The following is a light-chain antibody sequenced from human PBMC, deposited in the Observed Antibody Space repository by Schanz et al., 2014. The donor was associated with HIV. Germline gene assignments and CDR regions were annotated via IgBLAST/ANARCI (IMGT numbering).Light chain of an antibody. V-gene: IGLV2-23*02. CDR3: SSYADSNNYV. Sequence: QSALTQPASVSGSPGQSITISCTGTRNDVGTYNLVSWYQQHPGKAPQLMIYEVTKRPSGVSDRFSGSKSDNTASLTISGLQAEDEADYYCSSYADSNNYVFGTGTKLTVL. CDR1: RNDVGTYNL. CDR2: EVT. J-gene: IGLJ1*01.